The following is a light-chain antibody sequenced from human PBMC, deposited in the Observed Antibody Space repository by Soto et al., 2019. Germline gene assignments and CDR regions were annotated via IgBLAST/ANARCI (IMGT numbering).Light chain of an antibody. V-gene: IGLV1-44*01. CDR3: VEWEDSLNGPV. CDR2: GKN. Sequence: QSVLTQPPSASGTPGQRVTISCSGSSSNIGNNTVNWYQQLSGTAPKLLIYGKNHRTSGVPDRFAGSKSGTSASLANSGLQSEDEADYFCVEWEDSLNGPVFGGGTKLTVL. CDR1: SSNIGNNT. J-gene: IGLJ3*02.